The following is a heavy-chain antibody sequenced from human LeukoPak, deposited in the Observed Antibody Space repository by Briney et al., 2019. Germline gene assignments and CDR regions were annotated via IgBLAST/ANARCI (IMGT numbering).Heavy chain of an antibody. V-gene: IGHV1-3*01. Sequence: ASVKVSCKASGYTFTSYAMHWVRQAPGQRLEWMGWINAGNGNTKYSQKFQGRATITRDTSASTAYMELSSLRSEATAVYYCARGRIVVVPAATNWFDPWGQGTLVTVSS. CDR2: INAGNGNT. CDR1: GYTFTSYA. CDR3: ARGRIVVVPAATNWFDP. D-gene: IGHD2-2*01. J-gene: IGHJ5*02.